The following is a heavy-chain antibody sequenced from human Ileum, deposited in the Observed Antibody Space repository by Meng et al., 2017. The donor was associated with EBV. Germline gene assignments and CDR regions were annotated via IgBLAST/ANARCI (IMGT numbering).Heavy chain of an antibody. J-gene: IGHJ4*02. CDR1: GYTFTNYG. V-gene: IGHV7-4-1*02. Sequence: QVQLVQSGSEVKKPGASVKVSCKASGYTFTNYGMNWVRQAPGQGLEWMGCIDTKTGNPPYAQGFTGRFVFSLDTSVSTAYLQIRSLKAEDTAVYYCAPGRLATGWYYFDYWGQGTLVTVSS. D-gene: IGHD1-1*01. CDR2: IDTKTGNP. CDR3: APGRLATGWYYFDY.